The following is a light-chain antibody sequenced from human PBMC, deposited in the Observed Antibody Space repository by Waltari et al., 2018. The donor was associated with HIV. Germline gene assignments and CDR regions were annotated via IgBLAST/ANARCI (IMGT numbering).Light chain of an antibody. V-gene: IGKV3-15*01. Sequence: EIVMTQSPATLSVSPGERATLSCRASQSVSSNLAWYQQKPGQAPRLLIYGASTRATGIPARFSGSGSGTEFTLTIGSLQSEDFAVYYCQQYNTWPRTFSQGTKVEIK. CDR1: QSVSSN. J-gene: IGKJ1*01. CDR3: QQYNTWPRT. CDR2: GAS.